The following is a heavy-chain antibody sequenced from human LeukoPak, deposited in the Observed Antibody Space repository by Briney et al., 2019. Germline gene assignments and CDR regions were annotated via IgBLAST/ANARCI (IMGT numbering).Heavy chain of an antibody. J-gene: IGHJ3*02. Sequence: GGSLRLSCAASGFTFSSYEMNWVRQAPGKGLEWVSYISSSGSTIYYADSVKGRFTISRDNAKNSLYLQMNSLRAEDTAVYYCASAQLVSDAFDIWGQGTMVTVSS. CDR2: ISSSGSTI. D-gene: IGHD6-13*01. V-gene: IGHV3-48*03. CDR1: GFTFSSYE. CDR3: ASAQLVSDAFDI.